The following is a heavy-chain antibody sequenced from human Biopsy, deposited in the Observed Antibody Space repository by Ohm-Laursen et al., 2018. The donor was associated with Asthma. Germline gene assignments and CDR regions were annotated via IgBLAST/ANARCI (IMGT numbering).Heavy chain of an antibody. CDR3: ARTTYGDDGFEP. J-gene: IGHJ5*02. V-gene: IGHV4-31*03. Sequence: PSETLSLTCTVSGGSINIGDYYWSWIRQHPGKGLEWIGYIYYSGSTYYNPSLKSRVSILIDTSKNQFSLRLSSVTAADTAVYYCARTTYGDDGFEPWGQGTLVTVSS. CDR2: IYYSGST. D-gene: IGHD4-17*01. CDR1: GGSINIGDYY.